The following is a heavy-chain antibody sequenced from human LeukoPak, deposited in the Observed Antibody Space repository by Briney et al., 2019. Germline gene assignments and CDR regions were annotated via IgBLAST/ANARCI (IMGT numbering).Heavy chain of an antibody. Sequence: SETLSLTCAVSGYSISSGYYWGWIRQPPGKGLEWIGSIYHSGGTYYNPSLKSRVTISVDTSKNQFSLKLSSVTAADTAVYYCARDYGDYRFDYWGQGTLVTVSS. D-gene: IGHD4-11*01. V-gene: IGHV4-38-2*02. J-gene: IGHJ4*02. CDR1: GYSISSGYY. CDR3: ARDYGDYRFDY. CDR2: IYHSGGT.